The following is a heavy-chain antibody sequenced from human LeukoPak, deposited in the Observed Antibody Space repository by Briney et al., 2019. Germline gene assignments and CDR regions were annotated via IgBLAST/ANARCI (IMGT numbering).Heavy chain of an antibody. D-gene: IGHD6-19*01. J-gene: IGHJ4*02. V-gene: IGHV3-21*04. CDR2: ISSSSSYI. CDR3: ARRSGISVAGAFDY. CDR1: GFTFSSYS. Sequence: GGTLRLSCAASGFTFSSYSMNWVRQAPGKGLEWVSSISSSSSYIYYADSVKGRFTISRDNSKNTLYLQMDSLRAEDTAVYYCARRSGISVAGAFDYWGQGTLVTVSS.